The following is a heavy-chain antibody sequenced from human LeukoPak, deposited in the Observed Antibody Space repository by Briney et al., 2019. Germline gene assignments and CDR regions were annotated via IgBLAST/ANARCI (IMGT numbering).Heavy chain of an antibody. Sequence: SETLSLTCTVSGGSISSYYWSWVRQPPGKGLEWIGFVYYTGSTNYSPSLKSRVTISVDTSKNQFSLKLRSVTAADTAVYYCARGLCSGGSCYFYFDYWGQGTLVTVSS. V-gene: IGHV4-59*01. J-gene: IGHJ4*02. CDR3: ARGLCSGGSCYFYFDY. CDR1: GGSISSYY. D-gene: IGHD2-15*01. CDR2: VYYTGST.